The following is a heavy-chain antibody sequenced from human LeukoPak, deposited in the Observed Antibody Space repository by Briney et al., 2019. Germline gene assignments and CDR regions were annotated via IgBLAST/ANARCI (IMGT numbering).Heavy chain of an antibody. CDR1: GFTFSSYA. D-gene: IGHD6-13*01. CDR3: ARGDKQLVFNRNKGGFDP. V-gene: IGHV3-30*04. CDR2: ISYDGSNK. J-gene: IGHJ5*02. Sequence: GRSLRLSCAASGFTFSSYAMHWVRQAPGKGLEWVAVISYDGSNKYYADSVKGRFTISRDNSKNTLYLQMNSLRAEDTAIYYCARGDKQLVFNRNKGGFDPWGQGTLVTVSS.